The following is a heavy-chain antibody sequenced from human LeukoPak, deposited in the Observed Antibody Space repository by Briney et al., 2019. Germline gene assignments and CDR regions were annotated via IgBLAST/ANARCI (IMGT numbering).Heavy chain of an antibody. CDR2: ISGSGGST. CDR3: ARGGSSSAAALW. CDR1: GFTFSSYA. Sequence: PGGSLRLSCAASGFTFSSYAMSWVRQAPGKGLEWVSAISGSGGSTYYADSVKGRFTISRDNAKNSLYLQMNSLRAEDTAVYYCARGGSSSAAALWWGQGTLVTVSS. J-gene: IGHJ4*02. V-gene: IGHV3-23*01. D-gene: IGHD6-6*01.